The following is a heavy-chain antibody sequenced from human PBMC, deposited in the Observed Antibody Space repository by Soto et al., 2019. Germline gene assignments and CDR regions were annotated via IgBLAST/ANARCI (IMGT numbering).Heavy chain of an antibody. CDR2: INHSGST. J-gene: IGHJ6*02. V-gene: IGHV4-34*01. CDR3: ARYCSGGSCYWYYGMDV. Sequence: QVQLQQWGAGLLKPSETLSLTCAVYGGSFSGYYWSWIRQPPGKGLEWIGEINHSGSTNYNPSLKSRVTISVDTSKNQFSLKLSSVTPADTAVYYCARYCSGGSCYWYYGMDVWGQGTTVTVSS. CDR1: GGSFSGYY. D-gene: IGHD2-15*01.